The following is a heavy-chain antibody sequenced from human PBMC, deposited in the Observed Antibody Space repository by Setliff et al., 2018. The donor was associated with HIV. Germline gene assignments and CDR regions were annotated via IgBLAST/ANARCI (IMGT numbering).Heavy chain of an antibody. CDR2: IYTSGST. Sequence: SETLSLTCTVSGGSISSGSYYWSWIRQPAGKGLEWIGHIYTSGSTNYNPSLKSRVTIILDTSKNQFSLKLSSVTAADTAVYHCARRVILSYGYYFDYWGQGTLVTVS. J-gene: IGHJ4*02. CDR1: GGSISSGSYY. D-gene: IGHD3-16*02. CDR3: ARRVILSYGYYFDY. V-gene: IGHV4-61*09.